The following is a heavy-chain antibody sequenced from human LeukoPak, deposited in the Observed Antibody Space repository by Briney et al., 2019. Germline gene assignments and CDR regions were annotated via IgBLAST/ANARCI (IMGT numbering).Heavy chain of an antibody. V-gene: IGHV1-18*01. J-gene: IGHJ4*02. Sequence: ASVKVSCKTSGYTFTSYYINWVRQAPGQGLEWVGWISAYNGGTNYAQKFRGRVTMTIDTSTTTAYMDLTSLTSDDTAMYYCAKGGAMVATIDYWGQGTLVTVSS. CDR1: GYTFTSYY. CDR3: AKGGAMVATIDY. D-gene: IGHD5-18*01. CDR2: ISAYNGGT.